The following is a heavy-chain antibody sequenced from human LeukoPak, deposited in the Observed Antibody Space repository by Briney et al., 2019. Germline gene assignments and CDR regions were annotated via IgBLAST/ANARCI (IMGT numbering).Heavy chain of an antibody. CDR1: GGSFSGYY. J-gene: IGHJ5*02. Sequence: KTSETLSLTCAVYGGSFSGYYWSWIRQPPGKGLEWIGEINHSGSTNYNPSLKSRVTISVDTSKNQFSLKLSSVTAADTAVYYCARRRALYNNRIAAAGTGWFDPWGQGTLATVSS. CDR3: ARRRALYNNRIAAAGTGWFDP. CDR2: INHSGST. V-gene: IGHV4-34*01. D-gene: IGHD6-13*01.